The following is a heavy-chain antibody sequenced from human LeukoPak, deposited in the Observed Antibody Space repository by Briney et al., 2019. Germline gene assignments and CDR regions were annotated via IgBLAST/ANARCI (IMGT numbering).Heavy chain of an antibody. Sequence: PGGSLRLSCAASGLTFSIYAMNWVRQAPGKGLEWVSGISGSGDSTYYADSVKGRFTISRDSSKNTLYLQMDSLRAEDTAIYYCAKDSPVCTYWGQGTLVTVSS. CDR2: ISGSGDST. D-gene: IGHD2-8*01. V-gene: IGHV3-23*01. CDR3: AKDSPVCTY. CDR1: GLTFSIYA. J-gene: IGHJ4*02.